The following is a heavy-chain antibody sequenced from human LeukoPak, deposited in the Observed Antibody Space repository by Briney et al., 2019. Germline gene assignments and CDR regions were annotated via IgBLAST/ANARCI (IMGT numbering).Heavy chain of an antibody. V-gene: IGHV3-48*03. D-gene: IGHD4-17*01. Sequence: GGSLRLSCAADRFTLIIYEMNSVRQAGGKGLEWVSYISSSATHILYADSVKGRFTISRDNAKNSLYMQMNRLRAEDTAIYYCARGPRSYGDYFDYWGQGTLVTVSS. CDR3: ARGPRSYGDYFDY. J-gene: IGHJ4*02. CDR2: ISSSATHI. CDR1: RFTLIIYE.